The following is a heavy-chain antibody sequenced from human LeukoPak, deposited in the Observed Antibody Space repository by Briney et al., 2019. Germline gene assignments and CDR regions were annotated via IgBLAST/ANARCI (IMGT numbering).Heavy chain of an antibody. CDR3: ARGYYGSGSHCCHMDV. D-gene: IGHD3-10*01. CDR1: VGSFSGYY. Sequence: PSETLFLTCAVYVGSFSGYYWSWIHQPPGKGLEWIGEINHSGSTNYNSSLKSRVTISVDTSKNQFSLKLSSVTAADTAVYYCARGYYGSGSHCCHMDVWGKGTTITVS. J-gene: IGHJ6*03. V-gene: IGHV4-34*01. CDR2: INHSGST.